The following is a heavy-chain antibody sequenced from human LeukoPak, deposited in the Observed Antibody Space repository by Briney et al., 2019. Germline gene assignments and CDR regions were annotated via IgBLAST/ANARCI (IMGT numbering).Heavy chain of an antibody. V-gene: IGHV4-39*07. Sequence: SETLSLTCTVSGGSISSSSYYWGWIRQPPGKGLEWIGSIYHSGSTYYNPSLKSRVTISVDTSKNQFSLKLSSVTAADTAVYYCARDFYDYVWGSYGAFDIWGQGTMVTVSS. CDR3: ARDFYDYVWGSYGAFDI. CDR2: IYHSGST. CDR1: GGSISSSSYY. J-gene: IGHJ3*02. D-gene: IGHD3-16*01.